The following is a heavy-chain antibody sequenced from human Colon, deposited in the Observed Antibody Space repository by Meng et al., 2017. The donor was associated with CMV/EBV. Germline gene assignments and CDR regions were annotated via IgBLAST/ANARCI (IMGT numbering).Heavy chain of an antibody. D-gene: IGHD1-26*01. Sequence: SETLSLTCTVSGGSISSSNYYWGWIRQPPGKGLEWIGTFYYSGTTYYNPSLKSRVTMSVDTSKSHFSLKLSSVTAADTAVYYYARTAYVMGATYGRDFFDYWGQGTLVTVSS. CDR3: ARTAYVMGATYGRDFFDY. J-gene: IGHJ4*02. CDR2: FYYSGTT. V-gene: IGHV4-39*07. CDR1: GGSISSSNYY.